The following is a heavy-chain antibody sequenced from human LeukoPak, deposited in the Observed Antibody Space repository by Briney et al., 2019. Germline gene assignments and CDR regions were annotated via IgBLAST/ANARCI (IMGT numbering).Heavy chain of an antibody. CDR2: INTNTGNP. D-gene: IGHD6-19*01. CDR1: GYTFTSYA. Sequence: VASVKVSCTASGYTFTSYAMNWVRQAPGQGLEWMGWINTNTGNPTYAQGFTGRFVFSLDTSVSAAYLQISSLKAEDTAVYYCARDGLVSLDYWGQGTLVTVSS. J-gene: IGHJ4*02. V-gene: IGHV7-4-1*02. CDR3: ARDGLVSLDY.